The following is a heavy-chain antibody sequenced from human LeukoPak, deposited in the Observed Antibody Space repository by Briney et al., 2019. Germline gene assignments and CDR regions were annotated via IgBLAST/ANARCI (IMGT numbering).Heavy chain of an antibody. CDR1: GYTFTSYY. D-gene: IGHD3-22*01. Sequence: ASVKVSCKASGYTFTSYYMHWVRQAPGQGLEWMGWINPNSGGTNYAQKFQGRVTMTRDTSISTAYMELSRLRSDDTAVYYCARDSLMMVVVITGNWFDPWGQGTLVTVSS. CDR3: ARDSLMMVVVITGNWFDP. J-gene: IGHJ5*02. V-gene: IGHV1-2*02. CDR2: INPNSGGT.